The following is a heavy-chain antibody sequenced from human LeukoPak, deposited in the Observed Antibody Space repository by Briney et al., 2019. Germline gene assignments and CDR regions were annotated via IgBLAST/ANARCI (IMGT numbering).Heavy chain of an antibody. CDR1: GFTVSSNY. CDR2: IYSADST. V-gene: IGHV3-53*01. J-gene: IGHJ3*02. CDR3: ARDGAAAYAFDI. Sequence: GGSLRLSCAASGFTVSSNYMSWVRQAPGKGLEWVSVIYSADSTSYADSVKGRFTISRDNSKNTLYLQMNSLRAEDTAVYYCARDGAAAYAFDIWGQGTMVTVSP. D-gene: IGHD6-13*01.